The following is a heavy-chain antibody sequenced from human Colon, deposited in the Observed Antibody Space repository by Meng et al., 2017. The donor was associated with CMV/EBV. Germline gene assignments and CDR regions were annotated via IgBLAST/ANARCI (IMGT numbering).Heavy chain of an antibody. CDR3: VRSSGWSLFDY. D-gene: IGHD6-19*01. Sequence: QGELMQLGAGVKKPGASVKVSCKTSGYTFNDYYMHWVRQAPGQGLEWMGWIRSDGSATNYAQKFRGRVTMTRDASVSTAYMELSGLTSDDTAVYFCVRSSGWSLFDYWGPGALVTVSS. CDR1: GYTFNDYY. J-gene: IGHJ4*02. CDR2: IRSDGSAT. V-gene: IGHV1-2*02.